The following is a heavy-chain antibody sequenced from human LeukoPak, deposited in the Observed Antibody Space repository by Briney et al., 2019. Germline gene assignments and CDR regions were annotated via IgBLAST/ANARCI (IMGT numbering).Heavy chain of an antibody. CDR1: GGSISSYY. D-gene: IGHD6-13*01. V-gene: IGHV4-59*08. CDR3: ARSRAAAGLDY. CDR2: IYYSGST. J-gene: IGHJ4*02. Sequence: SETLSLTCTGSGGSISSYYWSWIRQPPGKGLEWIGYIYYSGSTNYNPSLKSRVTISVDTSKNQFSLKLSSVTAADTAVYYCARSRAAAGLDYWGQGTLVTVSS.